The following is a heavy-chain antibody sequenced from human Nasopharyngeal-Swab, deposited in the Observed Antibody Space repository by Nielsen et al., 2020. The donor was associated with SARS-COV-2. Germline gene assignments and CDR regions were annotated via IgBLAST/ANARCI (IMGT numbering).Heavy chain of an antibody. CDR2: IRSKAYGGTT. D-gene: IGHD5-12*01. Sequence: GESLKISCTASGFTFGDYAMSWVRQAPGKGLEWVGFIRSKAYGGTTEYAASVKGRFTISRDDSKSIAYLQMNSLKTEDTAVYYCTAHSGYEYYFDYWGQGTLVTVSS. V-gene: IGHV3-49*04. CDR3: TAHSGYEYYFDY. CDR1: GFTFGDYA. J-gene: IGHJ4*02.